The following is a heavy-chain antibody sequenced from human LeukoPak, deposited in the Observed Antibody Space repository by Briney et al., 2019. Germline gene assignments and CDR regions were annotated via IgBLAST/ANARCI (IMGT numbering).Heavy chain of an antibody. Sequence: GRSLRLSCAASGFTFSSYAMHWVRQAPGKGLEWVAVISYDGSNKYYADSVKGRFTISRDNSKNTLYLQMNSLRAEDTAVYYCARPYNWDTPRLYYFDYWGQGTLVTVSS. CDR1: GFTFSSYA. J-gene: IGHJ4*02. CDR2: ISYDGSNK. CDR3: ARPYNWDTPRLYYFDY. V-gene: IGHV3-30-3*01. D-gene: IGHD1-20*01.